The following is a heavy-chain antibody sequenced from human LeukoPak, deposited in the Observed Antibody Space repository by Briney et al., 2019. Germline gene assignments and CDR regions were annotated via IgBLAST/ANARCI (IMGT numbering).Heavy chain of an antibody. J-gene: IGHJ4*02. Sequence: VASVKVSCKASGYTFTGYYMHWVRQAPGQGLEWMGWINPKSGGTNYAQKFQGRVTMTWDTSISTAYMDLSRLKSDDTAVYYCARDSGSYVYFDYWGQGTLVTVSS. V-gene: IGHV1-2*02. D-gene: IGHD1-26*01. CDR3: ARDSGSYVYFDY. CDR1: GYTFTGYY. CDR2: INPKSGGT.